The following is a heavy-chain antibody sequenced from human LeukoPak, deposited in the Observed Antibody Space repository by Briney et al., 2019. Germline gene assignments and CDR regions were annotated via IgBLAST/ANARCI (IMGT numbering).Heavy chain of an antibody. D-gene: IGHD2-8*02. Sequence: PGGSLRLSCAASGFTFSSYAMHWVRQGPGKGLEWVAYIAHHGSSKYYADSVKGRFTISRDNSKRTLYLQMNNLRADDTAVYYCAKDGSWSCTDWGQGALVTVSS. CDR2: IAHHGSSK. V-gene: IGHV3-30*02. CDR3: AKDGSWSCTD. CDR1: GFTFSSYA. J-gene: IGHJ4*02.